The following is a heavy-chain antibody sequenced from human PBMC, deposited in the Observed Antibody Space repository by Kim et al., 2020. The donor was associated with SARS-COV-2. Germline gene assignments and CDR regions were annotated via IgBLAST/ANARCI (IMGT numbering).Heavy chain of an antibody. J-gene: IGHJ4*02. V-gene: IGHV3-23*01. CDR2: ISGSDGDT. CDR1: GFTFSTYG. CDR3: AKHRHNSVTSLLGGDY. D-gene: IGHD3-22*01. Sequence: GGSLRLSCAASGFTFSTYGMSWVRQALGKGLEWVSGISGSDGDTNYADSVRGRFTISRDNFRSTLYLQMNSLRAEDTAIYYCAKHRHNSVTSLLGGDYWGQGTVVTVSS.